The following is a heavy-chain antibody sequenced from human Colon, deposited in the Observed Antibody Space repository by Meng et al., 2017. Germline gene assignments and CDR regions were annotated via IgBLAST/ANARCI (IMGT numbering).Heavy chain of an antibody. J-gene: IGHJ2*01. D-gene: IGHD5-18*01. CDR2: IYHGGSS. V-gene: IGHV4-39*07. Sequence: QPQLQESGPGLVKPSEALSLTCGVSGDYIGTGAYYWGWIRQAPGKGLEWIGEIYHGGSSNYNPSLKSRVTISVDKSKNQFSLKLSSVTAADTAVYYCASVLEDKAMGYWYFGLWGRGTLVTVSS. CDR3: ASVLEDKAMGYWYFGL. CDR1: GDYIGTGAYY.